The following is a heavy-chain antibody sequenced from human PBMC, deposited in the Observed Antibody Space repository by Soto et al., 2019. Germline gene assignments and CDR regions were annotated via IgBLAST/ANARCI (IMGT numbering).Heavy chain of an antibody. CDR2: IDPSDSYT. V-gene: IGHV5-10-1*01. J-gene: IGHJ6*02. CDR1: GYSLTSYW. Sequence: GESLKLSCKGSGYSLTSYWISWVRQMPGKGLEWMGRIDPSDSYTNYSPSFQGHVTISADKSISTAYLQWSSLKASDTAMYYCARHGPGLGYYYYAMHVCGQGTTVTVSS. D-gene: IGHD2-8*01. CDR3: ARHGPGLGYYYYAMHV.